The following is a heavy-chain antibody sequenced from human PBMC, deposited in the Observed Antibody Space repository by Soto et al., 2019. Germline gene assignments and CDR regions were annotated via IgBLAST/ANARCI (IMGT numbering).Heavy chain of an antibody. J-gene: IGHJ4*02. CDR2: IDWDDDK. CDR1: GFSLSTSGMC. Sequence: SGPTLVNPTQTLTLTCTFSGFSLSTSGMCVSWIRQPPGKALEWLARIDWDDDKYYSTSLKTRLTISKDTSKNQVVLTMTNMDPVDTATYYCARVVDGYSSGWYYFDYWGQGTLVTVSS. CDR3: ARVVDGYSSGWYYFDY. D-gene: IGHD6-19*01. V-gene: IGHV2-70*11.